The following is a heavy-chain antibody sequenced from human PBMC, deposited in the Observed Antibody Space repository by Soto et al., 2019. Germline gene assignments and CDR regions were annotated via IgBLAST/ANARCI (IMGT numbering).Heavy chain of an antibody. CDR1: GYSFPSYW. CDR3: ARQAAAVATVPLLYFDP. Sequence: PGESLKISCKASGYSFPSYWIGWVRQMPGKGLEWMGIIYPDNSNTRYNPSFQGQVTISADKSISTAYLQWSSLRASDTAIYYCARQAAAVATVPLLYFDPWGQGTLVTVSS. CDR2: IYPDNSNT. J-gene: IGHJ5*02. V-gene: IGHV5-51*01. D-gene: IGHD1-1*01.